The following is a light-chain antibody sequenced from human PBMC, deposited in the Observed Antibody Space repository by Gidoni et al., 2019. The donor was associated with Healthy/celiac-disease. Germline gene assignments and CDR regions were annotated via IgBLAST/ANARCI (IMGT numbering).Light chain of an antibody. J-gene: IGLJ2*01. Sequence: SYELTQPPSVSVSPGQTASITCSGDKLGDKYAVWYPQKPGQSPVLVIYQDSKRPSGIPERFSGSNSGNTATLTISGTQAMDEADYYCQAWDSSTVVFGGGTKLTVL. CDR3: QAWDSSTVV. V-gene: IGLV3-1*01. CDR1: KLGDKY. CDR2: QDS.